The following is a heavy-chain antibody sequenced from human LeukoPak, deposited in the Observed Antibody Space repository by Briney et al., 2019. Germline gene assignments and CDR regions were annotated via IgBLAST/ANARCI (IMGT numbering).Heavy chain of an antibody. J-gene: IGHJ4*02. D-gene: IGHD2-15*01. CDR1: GYTFTSYD. Sequence: GASVKVSCKASGYTFTSYDINWVRQATGQGLEWMGWMNPNSGNTGYAQKFQGRVTITRNTSISTAYMELSSLRSEDTAVYYCARGRRLQARIVVVVAATYSIDYWGQGTLVTVSS. CDR3: ARGRRLQARIVVVVAATYSIDY. V-gene: IGHV1-8*03. CDR2: MNPNSGNT.